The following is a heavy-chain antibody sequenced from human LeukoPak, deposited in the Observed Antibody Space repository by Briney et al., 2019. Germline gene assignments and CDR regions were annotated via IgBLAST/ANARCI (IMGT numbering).Heavy chain of an antibody. CDR3: AKDHYWSIDY. Sequence: RGGSLRLSCAASGFDFSSNWMHWVRHAPGQGLVWVSRIKDDGISTNYADSVKGRFTISRDIAKNTLYLQMNSLRAEDTGVYYCAKDHYWSIDYWGRGTLVTVSS. V-gene: IGHV3-74*01. CDR2: IKDDGIST. J-gene: IGHJ4*02. CDR1: GFDFSSNW. D-gene: IGHD3-3*01.